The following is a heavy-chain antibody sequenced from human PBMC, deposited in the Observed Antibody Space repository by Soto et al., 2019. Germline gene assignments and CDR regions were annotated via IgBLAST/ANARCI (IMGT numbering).Heavy chain of an antibody. Sequence: EVQLVESGGGLVQPGGSLRLSCAASGFTFSDYWMSWVRQAPGKGLECVANIKRDGSEKYYVDPVKGRFTISRDNAKYSLYLQMNSLRAEDTAVYYCATSMGRGGNDYWGQGTLVTVSS. CDR1: GFTFSDYW. J-gene: IGHJ4*02. V-gene: IGHV3-7*05. D-gene: IGHD3-10*01. CDR2: IKRDGSEK. CDR3: ATSMGRGGNDY.